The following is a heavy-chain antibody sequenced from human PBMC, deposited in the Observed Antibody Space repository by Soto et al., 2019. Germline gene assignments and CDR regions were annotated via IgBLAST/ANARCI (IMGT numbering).Heavy chain of an antibody. CDR3: AKFRGQVYGDYYLDQ. D-gene: IGHD4-17*01. CDR1: EFTFVTYA. J-gene: IGHJ4*02. Sequence: GWSLRLSCAASEFTFVTYAMSWVHQAPGKGLEWVSGISGRGTTFYADSVKGRFTISRDNSKNTLHLQMDSLRAEDMAFYYRAKFRGQVYGDYYLDQWGQGTLVTVSS. V-gene: IGHV3-23*01. CDR2: ISGRGTT.